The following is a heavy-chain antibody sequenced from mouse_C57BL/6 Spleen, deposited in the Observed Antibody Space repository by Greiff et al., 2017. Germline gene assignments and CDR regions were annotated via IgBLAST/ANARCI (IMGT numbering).Heavy chain of an antibody. J-gene: IGHJ2*01. CDR2: IYPSDSET. D-gene: IGHD2-4*01. CDR1: GYTFTSYW. Sequence: VQLQQPGAELVRPGSSVKLSCKASGYTFTSYWMDWVKQRPGQGLEWIGNIYPSDSETHYNQKFKDKATLTVDKSSSTAYMQLSSLTSEDSAVYYCARRRAIYYDYSYFDYWGQGTTLTVSS. CDR3: ARRRAIYYDYSYFDY. V-gene: IGHV1-61*01.